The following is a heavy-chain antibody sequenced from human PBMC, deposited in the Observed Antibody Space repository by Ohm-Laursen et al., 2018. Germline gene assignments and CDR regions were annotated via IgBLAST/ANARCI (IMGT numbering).Heavy chain of an antibody. CDR2: ISGAGRT. CDR1: GFIVSNNY. CDR3: ASSRAGVPAAPDAFDI. J-gene: IGHJ3*02. Sequence: GSLRLSCAASGFIVSNNYMNWVRQAPGKGLEWVSTISGAGRTYYADSVEGRFTTSRDNPKSTLYLQMTSLRAEDTACYYCASSRAGVPAAPDAFDIWGQGTMVTVST. V-gene: IGHV3-53*01. D-gene: IGHD2-2*01.